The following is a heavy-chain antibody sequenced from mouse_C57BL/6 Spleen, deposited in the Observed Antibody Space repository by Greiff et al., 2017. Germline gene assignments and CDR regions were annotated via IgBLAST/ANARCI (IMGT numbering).Heavy chain of an antibody. CDR3: ARKYYGSSQGAMDY. CDR1: GYTFTGYW. J-gene: IGHJ4*01. D-gene: IGHD1-1*01. V-gene: IGHV1-9*01. CDR2: LLPGSGST. Sequence: QVQLQQSGAELMKPGASVKLSCKASGYTFTGYWIEWVKQRPGHGLELIGELLPGSGSTNYNEKFKGKATFTAEPSSNTAYIPLSNLTTEDSDIYSCARKYYGSSQGAMDYWGQGTSVTVAS.